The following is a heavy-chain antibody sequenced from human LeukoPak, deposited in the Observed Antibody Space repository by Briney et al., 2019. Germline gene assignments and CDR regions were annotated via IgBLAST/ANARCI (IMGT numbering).Heavy chain of an antibody. D-gene: IGHD1-26*01. CDR1: GFTFSSYG. Sequence: PGGSLRLSCAASGFTFSSYGMHWVRQAPGKGLEWVAVISYDGSNKYYADSVKGRFTISRDNSKNTLYLQMNSLRAEDTAVYYCAKARTFVSGATAVDYWGQGTLVTVSS. CDR3: AKARTFVSGATAVDY. V-gene: IGHV3-30*18. J-gene: IGHJ4*02. CDR2: ISYDGSNK.